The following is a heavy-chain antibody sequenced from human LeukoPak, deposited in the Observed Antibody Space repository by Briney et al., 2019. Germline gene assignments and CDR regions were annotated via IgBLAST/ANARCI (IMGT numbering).Heavy chain of an antibody. CDR3: ARARSSGWYTGAFFDY. CDR2: ISAYNGNT. Sequence: ASVKVSCKASGYTFTSYGISWVRQAPGQGLEWMGWISAYNGNTNYAQKLQGRVTMTTDTSTSTAYMELRSLRSDDTAVYYCARARSSGWYTGAFFDYWGQGTLVTVSS. D-gene: IGHD6-19*01. J-gene: IGHJ4*02. CDR1: GYTFTSYG. V-gene: IGHV1-18*01.